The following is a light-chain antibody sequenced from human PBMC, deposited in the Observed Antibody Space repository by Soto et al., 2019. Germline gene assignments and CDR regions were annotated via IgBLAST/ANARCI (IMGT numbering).Light chain of an antibody. CDR1: QGISND. Sequence: IQLTQSPSSLSASVGDRVTITCRASQGISNDLGWYQQKPGKAPNRLIYAASILQSGVPSRFSGSGSGTEFTLTISSLQPDDFATYYCQQYNSYSITFGQGTRLEIK. V-gene: IGKV1-17*01. J-gene: IGKJ5*01. CDR2: AAS. CDR3: QQYNSYSIT.